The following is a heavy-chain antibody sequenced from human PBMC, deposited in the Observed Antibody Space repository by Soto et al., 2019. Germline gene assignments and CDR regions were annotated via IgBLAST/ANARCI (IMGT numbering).Heavy chain of an antibody. CDR3: AKGGTIFGVVIHGAFDI. J-gene: IGHJ3*02. CDR2: IIPIFGTA. CDR1: GGTFSSYA. Sequence: SVKVSCKASGGTFSSYAISWVRQAPGQGLEWMGGIIPIFGTANYAQKFQGRVTITADESTSTAYMELSSLRSEDTAVYYCAKGGTIFGVVIHGAFDIWGQGTMVTVSS. V-gene: IGHV1-69*13. D-gene: IGHD3-3*01.